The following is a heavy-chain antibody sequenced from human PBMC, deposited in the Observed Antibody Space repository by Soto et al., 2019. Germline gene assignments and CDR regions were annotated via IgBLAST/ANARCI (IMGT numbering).Heavy chain of an antibody. J-gene: IGHJ4*02. D-gene: IGHD6-19*01. CDR2: LYTGGTI. Sequence: PGGSLRLSCAASGFSVSSKYMSWVRQAPDKGLEWVSVLYTGGTIFYTDSVRGRFTISRNSSNNTLYLQMNSLRAEDTAVYFCARSVAVPGAHIDYWGQGTQVTVSS. V-gene: IGHV3-53*01. CDR1: GFSVSSKY. CDR3: ARSVAVPGAHIDY.